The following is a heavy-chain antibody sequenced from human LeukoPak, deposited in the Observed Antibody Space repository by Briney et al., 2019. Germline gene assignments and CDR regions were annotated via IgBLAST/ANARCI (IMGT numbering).Heavy chain of an antibody. CDR2: ISSSGSTI. CDR1: GFTFSSYE. Sequence: PGGSLRLSCAASGFTFSSYEMNWVRQAPGKGLEWVSYISSSGSTIYYADSVKGRFTISRDNAKNSLYLQMNSLGAEDTAVYYCARDLIGFGELLYGPDAFDIWGQGTMVTVSS. J-gene: IGHJ3*02. V-gene: IGHV3-48*03. D-gene: IGHD3-10*01. CDR3: ARDLIGFGELLYGPDAFDI.